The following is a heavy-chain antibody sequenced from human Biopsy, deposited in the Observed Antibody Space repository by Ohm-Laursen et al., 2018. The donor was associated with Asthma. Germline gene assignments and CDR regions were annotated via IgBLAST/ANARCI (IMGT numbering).Heavy chain of an antibody. CDR1: GFTVTTHY. CDR3: ARQPIAEPGTTFYYYYGMDV. CDR2: IYSGGST. V-gene: IGHV3-53*01. J-gene: IGHJ6*02. D-gene: IGHD6-13*01. Sequence: SLRLSCTATGFTVTTHYMSWVRQAPGKGLEWVSVIYSGGSTYYADSVKGRFTISRDSSKNTLFLQMDSLRAEDTAVYYCARQPIAEPGTTFYYYYGMDVWGQGTTVRVSS.